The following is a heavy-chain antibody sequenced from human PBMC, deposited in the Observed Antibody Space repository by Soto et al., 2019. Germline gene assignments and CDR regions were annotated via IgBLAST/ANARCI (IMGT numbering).Heavy chain of an antibody. D-gene: IGHD2-15*01. CDR2: IYYSGST. CDR1: GGSISTGDYY. J-gene: IGHJ4*02. CDR3: ARVSALLVAIRSFDY. Sequence: QVQLQESGPGLVKPSQTLPLTCTVSGGSISTGDYYWSWIRQPPGKGLEWIGYIYYSGSTYYNPSLKSRVTISMDTSKNQVPLKLTSVTTADTAVYYCARVSALLVAIRSFDYWGQGTLVTVSS. V-gene: IGHV4-30-4*01.